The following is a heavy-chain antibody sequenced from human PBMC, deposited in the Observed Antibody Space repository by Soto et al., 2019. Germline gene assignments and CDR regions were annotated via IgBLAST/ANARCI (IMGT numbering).Heavy chain of an antibody. V-gene: IGHV3-64D*06. D-gene: IGHD2-15*01. J-gene: IGHJ4*02. CDR1: GFIFSEST. Sequence: GGSLRLSCSASGFIFSESTIYWVRQVPGEGLEAISAVSTSGRSTYYADSVKDRFTISRDNSKNTLFLQMGSLRPEDTAIYYCVKQAHGLDGVAFDYWGQGTQVTVSS. CDR3: VKQAHGLDGVAFDY. CDR2: VSTSGRST.